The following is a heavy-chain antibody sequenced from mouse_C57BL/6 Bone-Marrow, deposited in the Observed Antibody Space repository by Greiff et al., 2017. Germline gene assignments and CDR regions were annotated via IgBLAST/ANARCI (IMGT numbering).Heavy chain of an antibody. CDR1: GYTFTDYY. CDR3: ARSRAWFAY. V-gene: IGHV1-76*01. Sequence: VQLQRSGAELVRPGASVKLSCKASGYTFTDYYINWVKQRPGQGLEWIARIYPGSGNTYYNEKFKGKATLTAEKSSSTAYMQLSSLTSEDSAVYFCARSRAWFAYWGQGTLVTVSA. J-gene: IGHJ3*01. CDR2: IYPGSGNT.